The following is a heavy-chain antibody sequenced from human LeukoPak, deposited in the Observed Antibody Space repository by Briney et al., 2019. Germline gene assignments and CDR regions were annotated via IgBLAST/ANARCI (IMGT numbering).Heavy chain of an antibody. Sequence: GASVKVSCKASGYTFTSYYMHWVRQAPGQGLEWMGIINPSGGSTSYAQKFQGRVTMTRDASISTVYMELNSLRSDDTAVYYCARDLITIATPYFDYWGQGTLVTVSS. J-gene: IGHJ4*02. D-gene: IGHD2-21*01. CDR2: INPSGGST. CDR1: GYTFTSYY. CDR3: ARDLITIATPYFDY. V-gene: IGHV1-46*01.